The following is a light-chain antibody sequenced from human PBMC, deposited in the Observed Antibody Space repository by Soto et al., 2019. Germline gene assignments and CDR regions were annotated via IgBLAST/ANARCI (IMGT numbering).Light chain of an antibody. J-gene: IGKJ4*01. CDR3: PQYGSSPPT. CDR2: GAS. V-gene: IGKV3-20*01. Sequence: EIVLTQSPGTLSLSPGERATLSCRASQSVSSSYLAWYQQKLGQAPRLLIYGASSRATGISDTFSGSGSRTYFPLTISRLEPEDFAVYYCPQYGSSPPTFGGAPKVGIK. CDR1: QSVSSSY.